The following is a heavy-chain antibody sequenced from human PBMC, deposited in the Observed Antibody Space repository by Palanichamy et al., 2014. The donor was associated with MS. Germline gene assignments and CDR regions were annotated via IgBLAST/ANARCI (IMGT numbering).Heavy chain of an antibody. CDR1: GYSLTRYY. D-gene: IGHD6-13*01. Sequence: QVQLVQSGAEVKKPGASVKVSCKASGYSLTRYYLHWVRQAPGQGLEWMGIINPSGGSTTYAQKFQGRVTMTNDTSTSTVYMELSSLRSEDTAIYFCARANSPTTWQQTSRLSPYYWGQGTLVTVSS. CDR2: INPSGGST. J-gene: IGHJ4*02. CDR3: ARANSPTTWQQTSRLSPYY. V-gene: IGHV1-46*01.